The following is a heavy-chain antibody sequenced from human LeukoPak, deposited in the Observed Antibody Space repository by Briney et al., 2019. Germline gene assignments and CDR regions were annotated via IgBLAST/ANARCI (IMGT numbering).Heavy chain of an antibody. V-gene: IGHV3-21*01. CDR3: ARVVGYCSSTSCENDY. CDR2: ISSSTSYT. CDR1: GFTFSSYS. Sequence: GGSLRLSCAASGFTFSSYSVNWVRQAPGKGLEWASSISSSTSYTYYADSVKGRFTISRDNAKNSVYLQMNSLRAEDTAVYYCARVVGYCSSTSCENDYWGQGTLVTVSS. D-gene: IGHD2-2*01. J-gene: IGHJ4*02.